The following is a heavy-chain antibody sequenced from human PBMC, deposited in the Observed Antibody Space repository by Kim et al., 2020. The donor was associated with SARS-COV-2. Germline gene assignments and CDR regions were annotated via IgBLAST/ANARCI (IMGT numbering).Heavy chain of an antibody. CDR1: GYTFTSYY. Sequence: ASVKVSCKASGYTFTSYYMHWVRQAPGQGLEWMGIINPSGGSTSYAQKFQGRVTMTRDTSTSTVYMELSSLRSEDTAVYYCARDMTTDYYYYYGMDVWGQGTTVTVSS. V-gene: IGHV1-46*01. J-gene: IGHJ6*02. CDR2: INPSGGST. CDR3: ARDMTTDYYYYYGMDV. D-gene: IGHD1-1*01.